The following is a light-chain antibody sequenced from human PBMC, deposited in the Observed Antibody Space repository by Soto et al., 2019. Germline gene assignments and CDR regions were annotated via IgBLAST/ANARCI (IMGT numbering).Light chain of an antibody. CDR2: AAS. J-gene: IGKJ4*01. Sequence: DIQMTQSPSPVSASVGDTVTITCRASEYIGTWLAWYQKKPGKAPNLLIFAASSLQSGVPTRFSGSGSGTDFTLTISSLQPEDFVTYFCQHGASFPLAFGGRTKVEIK. CDR1: EYIGTW. V-gene: IGKV1-12*01. CDR3: QHGASFPLA.